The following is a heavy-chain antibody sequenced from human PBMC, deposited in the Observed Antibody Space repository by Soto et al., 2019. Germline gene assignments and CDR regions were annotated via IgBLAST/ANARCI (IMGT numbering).Heavy chain of an antibody. Sequence: QVQLQESGPGLVKHSQTLSLTCTVSGGSISSGDYYWSWIRQPPGTGLEWIGYIYYSGSTYYNASLKSRVTRSVDTSKNQFSLKLISVTASDTALYYCARVFPTSYGDYQDYWGQGTLATVSS. CDR2: IYYSGST. J-gene: IGHJ4*02. D-gene: IGHD4-17*01. CDR3: ARVFPTSYGDYQDY. CDR1: GGSISSGDYY. V-gene: IGHV4-30-4*01.